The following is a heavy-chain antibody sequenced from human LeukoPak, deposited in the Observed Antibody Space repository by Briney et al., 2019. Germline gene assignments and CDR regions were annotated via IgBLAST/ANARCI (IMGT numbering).Heavy chain of an antibody. J-gene: IGHJ6*02. V-gene: IGHV4-59*01. CDR2: IYYSGST. Sequence: SETLSLTCTVSGGSISSYYWSWIRQPPGKGLEWIGYIYYSGSTNCNPSLKSRVTISVDTSKNQFSLKLSSVTAADTAVYYCAREIAAPGTYYYYYGMDVWGQGTTVTVSS. D-gene: IGHD6-13*01. CDR3: AREIAAPGTYYYYYGMDV. CDR1: GGSISSYY.